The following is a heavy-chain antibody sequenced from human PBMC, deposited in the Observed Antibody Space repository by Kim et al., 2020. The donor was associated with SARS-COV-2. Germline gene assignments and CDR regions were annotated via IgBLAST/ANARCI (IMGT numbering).Heavy chain of an antibody. CDR1: GGSVSSGSYY. D-gene: IGHD3-3*01. CDR3: ARNEMSDITLVGVVSWKGAFDI. CDR2: IYYSGST. Sequence: SETLSLTCTVSGGSVSSGSYYWGWIRQPPGKGLEWIGYIYYSGSTNYNPSLKSRVTISVDTSKNQFSLKLSSVTAADTAGYYCARNEMSDITLVGVVSWKGAFDIWGQGTLVTVSS. V-gene: IGHV4-61*01. J-gene: IGHJ3*02.